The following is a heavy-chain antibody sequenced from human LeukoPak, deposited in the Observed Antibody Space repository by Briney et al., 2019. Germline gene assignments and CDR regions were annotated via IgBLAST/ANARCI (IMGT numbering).Heavy chain of an antibody. CDR2: IYSGGST. J-gene: IGHJ3*02. CDR3: ARDINSVAFDM. Sequence: GGSLRLSCAASEFSVGSNYMTWVRQAPGKGLEWVSLIYSGGSTYYADSVKGRFTISRDNSKNTLYLQMNSLRAEDTAVYYCARDINSVAFDMWGQGTVVTVSS. V-gene: IGHV3-66*01. D-gene: IGHD1-1*01. CDR1: EFSVGSNY.